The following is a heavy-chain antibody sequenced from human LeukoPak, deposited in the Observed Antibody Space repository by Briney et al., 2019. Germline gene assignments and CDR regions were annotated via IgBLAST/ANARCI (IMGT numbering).Heavy chain of an antibody. D-gene: IGHD6-13*01. Sequence: PSETLSLTCTVSGGSISSGGYYWSWIRQHPGKGLEWIGYIYYSGSTYYNPSLKSRVTISVDTSKNQFSLKLSSVTAADTAVYYCARRKRRGYSNYGMDVWGQGTTVTVSS. CDR1: GGSISSGGYY. CDR3: ARRKRRGYSNYGMDV. V-gene: IGHV4-31*03. J-gene: IGHJ6*02. CDR2: IYYSGST.